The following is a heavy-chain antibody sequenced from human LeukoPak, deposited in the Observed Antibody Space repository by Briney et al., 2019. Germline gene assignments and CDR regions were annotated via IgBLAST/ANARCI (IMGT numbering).Heavy chain of an antibody. CDR2: VYHTGTT. CDR1: GGSISTRSYY. V-gene: IGHV4-39*01. Sequence: SETLSLTCTVSGGSISTRSYYWGWIRQPPGKGLEWIGSVYHTGTTYSNPSLKSRVSIFVDTSKNQSSLKLSSATATDTAVYHCARHRDQHGFDIWGQGTVVTVSS. D-gene: IGHD3-10*01. CDR3: ARHRDQHGFDI. J-gene: IGHJ3*02.